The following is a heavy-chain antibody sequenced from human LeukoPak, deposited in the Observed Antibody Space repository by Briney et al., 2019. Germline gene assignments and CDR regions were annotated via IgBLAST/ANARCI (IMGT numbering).Heavy chain of an antibody. CDR3: ARVRSNGWYFDY. V-gene: IGHV3-7*01. D-gene: IGHD6-19*01. CDR2: IKQDGSEK. J-gene: IGHJ4*02. Sequence: RGSLTLSCVASGFTFGNYWMAWVRQAPGKGLEWVANIKQDGSEKYYVDSVKGRFTISRDNAKNSLYLQMNSLRAEDTAVYYCARVRSNGWYFDYWGQGTLVTVSS. CDR1: GFTFGNYW.